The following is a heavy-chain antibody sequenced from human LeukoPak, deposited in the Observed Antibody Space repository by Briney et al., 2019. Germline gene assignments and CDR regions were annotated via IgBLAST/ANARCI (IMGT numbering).Heavy chain of an antibody. CDR3: AREWGYSIDY. D-gene: IGHD4-11*01. CDR1: GFTVSSNY. Sequence: GGSLRLSCAASGFTVSSNYMSWVRQAPGKGLEWVSVIYSGGSTYYADSVKGRFTISRDNAKNSLYLQMNSLRAEDTAVYYCAREWGYSIDYWGQGTLVTVSS. V-gene: IGHV3-53*01. J-gene: IGHJ4*02. CDR2: IYSGGST.